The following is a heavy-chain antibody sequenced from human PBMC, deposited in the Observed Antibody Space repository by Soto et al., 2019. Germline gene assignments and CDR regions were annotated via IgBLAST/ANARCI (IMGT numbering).Heavy chain of an antibody. D-gene: IGHD2-8*01. J-gene: IGHJ4*01. CDR3: ARRSHTNWPAY. CDR2: IYYDGRT. V-gene: IGHV4-39*01. Sequence: XXTLSLPFTVSGGSFSSSSHYWVLIRQPPGKGLEWVGSIYYDGRTYYNASLKSRVTISVDTSKNQFSLKVNYVTVADTAVYYCARRSHTNWPAYWGHGTQVTVSS. CDR1: GGSFSSSSHY.